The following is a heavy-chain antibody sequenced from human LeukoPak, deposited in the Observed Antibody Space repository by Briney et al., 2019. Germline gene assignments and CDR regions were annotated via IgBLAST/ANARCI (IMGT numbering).Heavy chain of an antibody. D-gene: IGHD3-22*01. CDR3: AGYYDSSGYPRVY. CDR1: GGSISSGSYY. J-gene: IGHJ4*02. CDR2: IYTSGST. V-gene: IGHV4-61*02. Sequence: SETLSLTCTVSGGSISSGSYYWSWIRQPAGKGLEWIGRIYTSGSTNYNPSLKSRVTISVDTSKNQFSLKLSSVTAADTAVYYCAGYYDSSGYPRVYWGQGTLVTVSS.